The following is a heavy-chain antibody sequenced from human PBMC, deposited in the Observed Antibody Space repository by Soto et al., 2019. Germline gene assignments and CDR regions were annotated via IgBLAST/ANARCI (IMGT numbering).Heavy chain of an antibody. J-gene: IGHJ4*02. CDR2: IWYDGSNK. D-gene: IGHD3-10*01. CDR3: ARDPRGLDYFDY. Sequence: QVQLVESGGVVVQPGRSLRLSCAASGFTFSSYGMNWVRQAPGKGLEWVAVIWYDGSNKYYADSVKGRFTISRDNSKNTLYLQMNRLRAEDTAVYYCARDPRGLDYFDYWGQGTLVTVSS. CDR1: GFTFSSYG. V-gene: IGHV3-33*01.